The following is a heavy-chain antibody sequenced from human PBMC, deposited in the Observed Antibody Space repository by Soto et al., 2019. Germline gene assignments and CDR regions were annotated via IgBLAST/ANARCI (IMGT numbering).Heavy chain of an antibody. D-gene: IGHD2-15*01. J-gene: IGHJ6*03. V-gene: IGHV4-4*08. Sequence: SETLSLTCTFSGGSIFTYYWSWIRQPPGKGLEWIAYVHSSGSANYNPSLNSRVTISLDTSRNQFSLKLGSVTAADTAVYYCASTQDMWDMDVWGKGTTVT. CDR1: GGSIFTYY. CDR3: ASTQDMWDMDV. CDR2: VHSSGSA.